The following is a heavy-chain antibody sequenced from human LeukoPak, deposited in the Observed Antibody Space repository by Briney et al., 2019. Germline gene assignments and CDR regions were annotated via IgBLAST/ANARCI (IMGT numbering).Heavy chain of an antibody. Sequence: GGSLRLSCAASGFTFSSYGMHWVRQAPGEGLEWVAVIWYDGSNKYYADSVKGRFTISRDSSKNTLYLQMNSLRAEDTAVYYCARDRGYGGNRFDYWGQGTLVTVS. CDR3: ARDRGYGGNRFDY. J-gene: IGHJ4*02. CDR2: IWYDGSNK. V-gene: IGHV3-33*01. CDR1: GFTFSSYG. D-gene: IGHD4-23*01.